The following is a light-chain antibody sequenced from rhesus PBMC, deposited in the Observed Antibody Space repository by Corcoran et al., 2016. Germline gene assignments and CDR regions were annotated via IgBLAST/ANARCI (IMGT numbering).Light chain of an antibody. CDR3: QHGYGTPLT. J-gene: IGKJ4*01. CDR1: QGINKE. V-gene: IGKV1-74*01. CDR2: KAS. Sequence: DIQMTQSPSSLSASVGDRVTVTCRASQGINKELSWYQQKPGKAPKLLLYKASTLQSGVPSRCSGSGSVTDYTFTISSLQPEDVATYYCQHGYGTPLTFGGGTKVEIK.